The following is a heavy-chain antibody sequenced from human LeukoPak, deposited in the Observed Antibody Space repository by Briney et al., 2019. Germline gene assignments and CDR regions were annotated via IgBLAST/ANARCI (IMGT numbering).Heavy chain of an antibody. V-gene: IGHV1-2*02. CDR1: GYTFTGYY. CDR3: ARRKGDYGGNPIDY. Sequence: ASVKVSCKASGYTFTGYYMHWVRQAPGQGLEWMGWINPNSGGTNYAQKFQGRVTMTRDTPISTAYMELSRLRSDDTAVYYCARRKGDYGGNPIDYWGQGTLVTVSS. D-gene: IGHD4-23*01. J-gene: IGHJ4*02. CDR2: INPNSGGT.